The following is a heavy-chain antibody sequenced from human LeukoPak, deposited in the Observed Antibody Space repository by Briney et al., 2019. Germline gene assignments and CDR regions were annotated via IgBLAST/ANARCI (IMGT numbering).Heavy chain of an antibody. Sequence: GGSLRLSCAASGFTFSNAWMSWVRQAPGKGLEWVSAIRVSGGPTYYADSVKGRFIISRDNSENTVYLQMNSLRAEDTAVYYCVKAREYFGVDAIDYWGQGTLVTVSS. J-gene: IGHJ4*02. D-gene: IGHD3-3*01. CDR3: VKAREYFGVDAIDY. V-gene: IGHV3-23*01. CDR1: GFTFSNAW. CDR2: IRVSGGPT.